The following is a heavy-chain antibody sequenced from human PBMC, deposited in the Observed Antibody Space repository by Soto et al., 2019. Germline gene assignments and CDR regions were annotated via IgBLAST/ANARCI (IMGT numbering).Heavy chain of an antibody. CDR3: ARDRGGYSSSWYFHSEGVVGFDY. D-gene: IGHD6-13*01. CDR1: GYTFTSYG. CDR2: ISAYNGNT. Sequence: QVQLVQSGAEVKKPGASVKVSCKASGYTFTSYGISWVRQAPGQGLEWMGWISAYNGNTNYAQKLQGRVTMTTDTSTSTXXMXLXXLRADDTAVYYCARDRGGYSSSWYFHSEGVVGFDYWGQGTLVTVSS. J-gene: IGHJ4*02. V-gene: IGHV1-18*01.